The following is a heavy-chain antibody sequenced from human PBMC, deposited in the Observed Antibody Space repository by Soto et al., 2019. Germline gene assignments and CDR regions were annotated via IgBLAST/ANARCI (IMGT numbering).Heavy chain of an antibody. J-gene: IGHJ4*02. Sequence: QVQLVQSGAEVKKPGASVRISCRASGYSFTSTYVHWVRQAPGQGPEWMGIINPAGGTTYYAQKFQGRRPITSDPSTDTVFMALHDLRSDDTSVYFCALKVVTDYHNWGQGTLLTVSS. CDR1: GYSFTSTY. V-gene: IGHV1-46*01. CDR2: INPAGGTT. D-gene: IGHD2-21*02. CDR3: ALKVVTDYHN.